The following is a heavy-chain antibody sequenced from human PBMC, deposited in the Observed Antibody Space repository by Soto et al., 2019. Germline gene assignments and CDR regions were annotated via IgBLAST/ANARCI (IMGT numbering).Heavy chain of an antibody. V-gene: IGHV1-18*01. CDR3: GRSVVGATGEILYNAMDV. J-gene: IGHJ6*02. CDR1: GYTFTSYG. CDR2: ISPYNGHT. D-gene: IGHD1-26*01. Sequence: ASVKVSCKASGYTFTSYGISWVRQAPGQGLEWMGWISPYNGHTNYAQKLQDRVTITRDTSASTGYMELSSLRSEDTAVYYCGRSVVGATGEILYNAMDVWGQGTTVTVSS.